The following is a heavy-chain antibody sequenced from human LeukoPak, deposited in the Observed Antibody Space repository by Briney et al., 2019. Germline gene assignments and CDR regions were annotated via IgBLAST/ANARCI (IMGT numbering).Heavy chain of an antibody. CDR1: GGSISSYY. V-gene: IGHV4-59*08. J-gene: IGHJ6*03. CDR3: ARVDYYYYYMDV. Sequence: SETLSLTCTVSGGSISSYYWSWIRQPPGKGLEWIGYIYYSGSTNYNPSLKSRVTISVDTSKNQFSLKLSSVTAADTAVYYCARVDYYYYYMDVWGKGTTVTVSS. CDR2: IYYSGST. D-gene: IGHD5-12*01.